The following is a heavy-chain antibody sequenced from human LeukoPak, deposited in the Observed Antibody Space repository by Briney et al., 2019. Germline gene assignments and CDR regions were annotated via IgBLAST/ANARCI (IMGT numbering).Heavy chain of an antibody. CDR2: ISGSGGST. D-gene: IGHD5-24*01. J-gene: IGHJ3*02. CDR1: GFTFSSYG. CDR3: AREGDGYNYYAFDI. Sequence: GGTLRLSCAASGFTFSSYGMSWVRQAPGKGLEWVSAISGSGGSTYYADSVKGRFTISRDNSKNTLYLQMNSLRAEDTAVYYCAREGDGYNYYAFDIWGQGTMVTVSS. V-gene: IGHV3-23*01.